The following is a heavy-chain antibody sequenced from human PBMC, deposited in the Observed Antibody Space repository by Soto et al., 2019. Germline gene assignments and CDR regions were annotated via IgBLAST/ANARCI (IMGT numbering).Heavy chain of an antibody. D-gene: IGHD1-1*01. J-gene: IGHJ4*02. CDR3: VRGTTAWRGMDY. CDR1: GFTFSSYW. Sequence: GGSLRLSCAASGFTFSSYWMHWVRQAPGKGLVWVSRINSDGSSTSYADSVKGRFTISRDDAKNTLYLQMDSLRVEDTGIYYCVRGTTAWRGMDYWGQGALVTVSS. V-gene: IGHV3-74*01. CDR2: INSDGSST.